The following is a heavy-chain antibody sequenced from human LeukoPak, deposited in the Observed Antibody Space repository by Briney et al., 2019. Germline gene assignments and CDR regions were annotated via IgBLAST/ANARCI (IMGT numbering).Heavy chain of an antibody. J-gene: IGHJ4*02. CDR3: ARDTGGYYGSGSTYFDY. Sequence: RTGGSLRLSCAASGFTFSDHYMDRVRQAPGKGLEWVGRTRNKANSYTTEYAASVKGRFTISRDDSKNSLYLQMNSLKTEDTAVYYCARDTGGYYGSGSTYFDYWGQGTLVTVSS. D-gene: IGHD3-10*01. CDR2: TRNKANSYTT. V-gene: IGHV3-72*01. CDR1: GFTFSDHY.